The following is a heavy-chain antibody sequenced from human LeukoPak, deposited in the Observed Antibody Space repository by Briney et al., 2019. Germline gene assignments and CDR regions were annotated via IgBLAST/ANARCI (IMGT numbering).Heavy chain of an antibody. J-gene: IGHJ6*03. Sequence: RASVKVSCKASGYTFTSYGISWVRQAPGQGLEWMGWISAYNGNTNYAQKLQGRVTMTTDTSTSTAYMELRSLRSDDTAVYYCARDGAPLGYCSSTSCYQKLGYYYYYMDVWGKGTTVTVPS. CDR1: GYTFTSYG. CDR2: ISAYNGNT. V-gene: IGHV1-18*01. D-gene: IGHD2-2*01. CDR3: ARDGAPLGYCSSTSCYQKLGYYYYYMDV.